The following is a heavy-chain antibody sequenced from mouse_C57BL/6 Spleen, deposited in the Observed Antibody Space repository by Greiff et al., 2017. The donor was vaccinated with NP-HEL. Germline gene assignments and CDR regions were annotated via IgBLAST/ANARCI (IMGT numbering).Heavy chain of an antibody. CDR3: ARDLLTGTFDY. Sequence: EVHLVESEGGLVQPGSSMKLSCTASGFTFSDYYMAWVRQVPEKGLEWVANINYDGSSTYYLDSLKSRFIISRDNAKNILYLQMSSLKSEDTATYYCARDLLTGTFDYWGQGTTLTVSS. J-gene: IGHJ2*01. CDR2: INYDGSST. CDR1: GFTFSDYY. V-gene: IGHV5-16*01. D-gene: IGHD4-1*01.